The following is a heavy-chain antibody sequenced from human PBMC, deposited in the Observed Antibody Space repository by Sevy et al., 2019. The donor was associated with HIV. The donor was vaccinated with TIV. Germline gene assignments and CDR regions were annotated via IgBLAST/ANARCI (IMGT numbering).Heavy chain of an antibody. D-gene: IGHD2-21*01. Sequence: ASVKVSCKASGYSFTSRYLHWVRQAPGQGLEWMGQMNPGGGAPIYAQKFQGRVSMTSDTSTRTMYMDVSSLRSEDTAMYYCARLYSCGGSCYYFDLWGQGTLVTVSS. CDR2: MNPGGGAP. CDR1: GYSFTSRY. V-gene: IGHV1-46*01. CDR3: ARLYSCGGSCYYFDL. J-gene: IGHJ4*02.